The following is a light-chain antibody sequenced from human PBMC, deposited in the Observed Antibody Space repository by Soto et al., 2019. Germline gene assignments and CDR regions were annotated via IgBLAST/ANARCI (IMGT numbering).Light chain of an antibody. CDR2: EVS. Sequence: QSALTQPASVSGSPGPSITISCTGTSSDVGAYNYVSWYQQHPGKVPKLMIYEVSNRPSGVSNRFSGSKFGNTASLTISGLQAEDEADYYCSSYTSSSTYVYGTGTKVTVL. CDR3: SSYTSSSTYV. J-gene: IGLJ1*01. V-gene: IGLV2-14*01. CDR1: SSDVGAYNY.